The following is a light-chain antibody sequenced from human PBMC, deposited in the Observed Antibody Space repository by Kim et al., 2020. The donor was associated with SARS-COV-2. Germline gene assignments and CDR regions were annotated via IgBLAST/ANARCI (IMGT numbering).Light chain of an antibody. Sequence: ASVEDRVNITCRASQNIRNDLGWYQQKPGRAPKRLIYGTSSLQSGVPSRCSGSGSGTEFTLTIGSLQPEDFATYFCLQHKTYPITVGQGTRLEIK. CDR1: QNIRND. CDR3: LQHKTYPIT. V-gene: IGKV1-17*01. J-gene: IGKJ5*01. CDR2: GTS.